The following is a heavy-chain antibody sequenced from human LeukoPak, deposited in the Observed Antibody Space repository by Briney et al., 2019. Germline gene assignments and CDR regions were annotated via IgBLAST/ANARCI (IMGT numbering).Heavy chain of an antibody. Sequence: ESLKISRKSSGYSFTSYWIAWVRQMPGKGLEWIRIFYPGYSDTRFSPFFQGQVTISADKSINPAYLQWSSLKAADTAMYCCAIVTLGHYMDVWGQGTTVTVSS. CDR1: GYSFTSYW. V-gene: IGHV5-51*01. D-gene: IGHD2-21*01. CDR2: FYPGYSDT. CDR3: AIVTLGHYMDV. J-gene: IGHJ6*02.